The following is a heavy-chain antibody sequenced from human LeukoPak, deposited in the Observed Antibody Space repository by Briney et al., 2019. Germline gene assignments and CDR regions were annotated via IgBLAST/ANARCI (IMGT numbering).Heavy chain of an antibody. J-gene: IGHJ4*02. D-gene: IGHD5-24*01. CDR1: GGAFSSYA. CDR2: IIPIFGTA. CDR3: ASGRDGYNLFDY. V-gene: IGHV1-69*05. Sequence: GASVKVSCKASGGAFSSYAISWVRQAPGQGLEWMGGIIPIFGTANYAQKFQGRVTITTDESTSTAYKELSSVRSEDTAVYYCASGRDGYNLFDYWGQGTLVTVSS.